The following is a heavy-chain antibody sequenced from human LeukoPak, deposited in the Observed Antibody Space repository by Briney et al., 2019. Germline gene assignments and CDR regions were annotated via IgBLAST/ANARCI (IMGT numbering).Heavy chain of an antibody. CDR2: ISSSGSTI. J-gene: IGHJ4*02. Sequence: GGSLRLSCAASGFTFSSYEMNWVRQAPGKGLEWVSYISSSGSTIYYADSVKGRFTISRDNAKNSLYLQMNSLRADDTAVYYCAKRVSGWYQIDYWGQGTLVTVSS. CDR1: GFTFSSYE. V-gene: IGHV3-48*03. CDR3: AKRVSGWYQIDY. D-gene: IGHD6-19*01.